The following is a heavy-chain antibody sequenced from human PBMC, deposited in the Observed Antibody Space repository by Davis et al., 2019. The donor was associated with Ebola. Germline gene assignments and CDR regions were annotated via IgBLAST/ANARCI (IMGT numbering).Heavy chain of an antibody. CDR1: GDTFPTYW. D-gene: IGHD6-13*01. Sequence: GESLKISCKVSGDTFPTYWIGWVRQMPGKGLEWMGIIYPGDSDNRYSPSFQGQVTISADKSANTVYLQWSSLKASDTAMYYCARHDEGVAAAGYYYGMDVWGQGTTVTVSS. V-gene: IGHV5-51*01. J-gene: IGHJ6*02. CDR3: ARHDEGVAAAGYYYGMDV. CDR2: IYPGDSDN.